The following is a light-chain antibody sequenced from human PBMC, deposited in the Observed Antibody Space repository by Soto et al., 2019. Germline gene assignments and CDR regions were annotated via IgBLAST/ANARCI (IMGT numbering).Light chain of an antibody. Sequence: QSALTQPPSASGSPGQSVTISCTGTSSDVAAYKYVSWYQQYPGKAPKLMIYEVSKRPSGVPDRFSGSKSGNTASLTVSGLQAEDEADYYCTSYAGSNIWVFGGGTKLTVL. J-gene: IGLJ3*02. CDR1: SSDVAAYKY. V-gene: IGLV2-8*01. CDR3: TSYAGSNIWV. CDR2: EVS.